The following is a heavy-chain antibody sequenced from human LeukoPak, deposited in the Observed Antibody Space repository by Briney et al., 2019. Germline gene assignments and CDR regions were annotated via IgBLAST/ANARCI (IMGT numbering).Heavy chain of an antibody. D-gene: IGHD3-10*01. V-gene: IGHV3-48*01. CDR3: ARPGRSGYYGSGSLADAFDI. CDR1: GFTFSSYS. J-gene: IGHJ3*02. Sequence: GGSLRLSCAASGFTFSSYSMNWVRQAPGKGLEWVSYISSSSSTIYYADSVKGRFTISRDNAKNSLYLQMNSLRAEDTAVYYCARPGRSGYYGSGSLADAFDIWGQGTMVTVSS. CDR2: ISSSSSTI.